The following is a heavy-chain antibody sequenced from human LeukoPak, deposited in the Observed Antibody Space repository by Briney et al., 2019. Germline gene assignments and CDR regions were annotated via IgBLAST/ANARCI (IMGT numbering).Heavy chain of an antibody. CDR1: GFTFSDYY. V-gene: IGHV3-11*01. Sequence: GGSLRLSCAASGFTFSDYYMSWIRQAPGKGLEWVSYISSSGSTIYYADSVKGRFTISRDNAKNSLYLQMNSLRAEDTAVYYCARAIYVKQLWSYYFDYWGQGTLVTVSS. D-gene: IGHD5-18*01. CDR2: ISSSGSTI. J-gene: IGHJ4*02. CDR3: ARAIYVKQLWSYYFDY.